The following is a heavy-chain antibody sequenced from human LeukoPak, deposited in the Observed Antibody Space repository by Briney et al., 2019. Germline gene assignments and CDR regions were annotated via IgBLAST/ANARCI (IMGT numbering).Heavy chain of an antibody. CDR1: GYTFTGYY. J-gene: IGHJ6*02. D-gene: IGHD3-22*01. CDR2: INPNSGGT. CDR3: AKGKTYYYDSSGYLSALYGMDV. V-gene: IGHV1-2*02. Sequence: ASVKVSCKASGYTFTGYYMHWVRQAPGQGLEWMGWINPNSGGTNYAQKFQGRVTMTRDTSISTAYMELSRLRSDDTAVYSCAKGKTYYYDSSGYLSALYGMDVWGQGTTVTVSS.